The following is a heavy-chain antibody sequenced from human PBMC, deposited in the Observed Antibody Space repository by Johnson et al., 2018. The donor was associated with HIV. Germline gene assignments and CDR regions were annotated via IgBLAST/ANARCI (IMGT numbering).Heavy chain of an antibody. CDR1: GFSVSSKY. J-gene: IGHJ3*02. CDR2: LYRSGST. D-gene: IGHD4-23*01. V-gene: IGHV3-53*01. Sequence: MLLVESGGGLIQLGGSLRLSCAASGFSVSSKYMSWVRQAPGKGLEWVSALYRSGSTYYVDSVKGRFTISRDNSKNTLHLQMNSLRVDDTAVYYCARGPGYDHDYCGFDIWGQGTMVTVSS. CDR3: ARGPGYDHDYCGFDI.